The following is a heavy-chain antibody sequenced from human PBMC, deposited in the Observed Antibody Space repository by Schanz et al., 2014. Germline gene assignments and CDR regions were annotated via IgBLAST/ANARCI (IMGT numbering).Heavy chain of an antibody. CDR1: GFTVNTNY. CDR3: AKVWGSDYFYPFDY. J-gene: IGHJ4*02. Sequence: EVQLVESGGGLIQPGGSLRLSCAVSGFTVNTNYMSWVRQAPGKGLEWVANIKQDGSEKYYVDSVQGRFTISRDNSKNTLYLQMSSLRAEDTAVYYCAKVWGSDYFYPFDYWGQGTLVTVSS. V-gene: IGHV3-7*03. D-gene: IGHD3-22*01. CDR2: IKQDGSEK.